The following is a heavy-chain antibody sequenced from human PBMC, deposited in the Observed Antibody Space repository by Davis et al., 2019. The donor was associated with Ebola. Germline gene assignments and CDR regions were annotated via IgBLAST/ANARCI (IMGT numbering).Heavy chain of an antibody. J-gene: IGHJ6*04. CDR2: INSDGSST. Sequence: HTGGSLRLSCAASGFTFSSYWMHWVRQAPGKGLVWVSRINSDGSSTSYADSVKGRFTISRDNAKNTLYLQMNSLRAEDTALYYCAKGPRSSSSPYYYYYGMDVWGKGTTVTVSS. D-gene: IGHD6-6*01. V-gene: IGHV3-74*01. CDR1: GFTFSSYW. CDR3: AKGPRSSSSPYYYYYGMDV.